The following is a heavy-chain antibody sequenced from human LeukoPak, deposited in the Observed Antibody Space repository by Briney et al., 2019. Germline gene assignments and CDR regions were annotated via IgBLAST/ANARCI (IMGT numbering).Heavy chain of an antibody. CDR2: ISSSGSTI. CDR3: ARDQTIPASYYYYYYGMDV. D-gene: IGHD2-2*01. Sequence: GGSLRLSCAASGFTFSSYAMSWVRQAPGKGLEWVSYISSSGSTIYYADSVKGRFTISRDNAKNSLYLQMNSLRAEDTAVYYCARDQTIPASYYYYYYGMDVWGQGTTVTVSS. J-gene: IGHJ6*02. CDR1: GFTFSSYA. V-gene: IGHV3-48*04.